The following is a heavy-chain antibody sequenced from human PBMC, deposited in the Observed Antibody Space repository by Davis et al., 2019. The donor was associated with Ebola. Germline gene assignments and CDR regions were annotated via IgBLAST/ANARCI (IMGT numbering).Heavy chain of an antibody. V-gene: IGHV1-58*02. CDR2: VGGSNHA. J-gene: IGHJ4*02. CDR1: GFTFANSA. D-gene: IGHD3-16*01. Sequence: AASVKVSCKAFGFTFANSAIQWVRQARGQRLEWIGWVGGSNHANYAQKFQGRVTTTADKSTSTAYMELSSLRSEDTAVYYCAREGIMITVGGVDWGQGTLVTVST. CDR3: AREGIMITVGGVD.